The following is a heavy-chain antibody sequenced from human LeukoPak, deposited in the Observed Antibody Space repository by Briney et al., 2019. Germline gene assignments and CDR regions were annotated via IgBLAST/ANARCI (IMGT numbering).Heavy chain of an antibody. D-gene: IGHD4-17*01. V-gene: IGHV3-7*01. CDR2: IKEDGSEK. CDR1: GFGFPAYW. Sequence: GGSLRLSCAASGFGFPAYWMTWVRQAPGKGLEWVANIKEDGSEKYYVDSVKGRFTISRDNAKNSLYLQMNSLKVEDTAVYYCARESGGDYYLDYWGQGTLVTVSS. J-gene: IGHJ4*02. CDR3: ARESGGDYYLDY.